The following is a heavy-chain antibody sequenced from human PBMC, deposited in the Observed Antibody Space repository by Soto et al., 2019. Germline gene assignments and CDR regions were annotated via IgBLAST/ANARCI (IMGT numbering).Heavy chain of an antibody. CDR2: VYYTGST. D-gene: IGHD6-13*01. CDR3: AKDQIAAAA. CDR1: GDSISTFY. Sequence: PSETLSLTCTVSGDSISTFYWGWMRQSPGKELEWIGYVYYTGSTNYNPSLKSRVTISVDRSKNQFSLKLTSANAADTAVYYCAKDQIAAAAWGQGTLVTVSS. J-gene: IGHJ5*02. V-gene: IGHV4-59*01.